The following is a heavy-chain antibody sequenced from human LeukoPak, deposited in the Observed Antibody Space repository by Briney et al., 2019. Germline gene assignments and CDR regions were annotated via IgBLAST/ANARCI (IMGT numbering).Heavy chain of an antibody. CDR3: APLAATTDY. D-gene: IGHD5-12*01. Sequence: PGGSLRLSCAASGLTLSSYAMSWVRQAPGKRLEWVSSISASGGGTYYADSVKGRFTISRDTSKNTLYLQMNSLRAEDTAVYYCAPLAATTDYWGQGTLVTVSS. V-gene: IGHV3-23*01. CDR1: GLTLSSYA. J-gene: IGHJ4*02. CDR2: ISASGGGT.